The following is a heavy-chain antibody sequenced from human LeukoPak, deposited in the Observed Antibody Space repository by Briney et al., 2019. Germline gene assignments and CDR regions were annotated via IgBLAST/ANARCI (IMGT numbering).Heavy chain of an antibody. CDR1: GYTFTGYY. D-gene: IGHD5-24*01. CDR3: ARVKRPPDGYTDPQGYFDY. V-gene: IGHV1-2*02. J-gene: IGHJ4*02. Sequence: GASVKVSCKASGYTFTGYYMHWVRQAPGQGLEWMGWINPNSGGTNYAQKFQGRVTMTRDTSISTAYMELSRLRSDDTAVYYCARVKRPPDGYTDPQGYFDYWGQGTLVTVSS. CDR2: INPNSGGT.